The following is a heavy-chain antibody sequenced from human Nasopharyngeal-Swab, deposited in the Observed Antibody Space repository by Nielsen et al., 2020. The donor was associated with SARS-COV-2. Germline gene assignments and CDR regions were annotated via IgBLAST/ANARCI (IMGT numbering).Heavy chain of an antibody. CDR3: AIISHDYGDFFDY. CDR2: INSDGSST. CDR1: GFTFSSYW. V-gene: IGHV3-74*01. Sequence: GGSLRLSCAASGFTFSSYWMHWVRQAPRKGLVWVSRINSDGSSTSYADSVKGRFTISRDNAKNTLYLQMNSLRAEDTAVYYCAIISHDYGDFFDYWGQGTLVTVSS. J-gene: IGHJ4*02. D-gene: IGHD4-17*01.